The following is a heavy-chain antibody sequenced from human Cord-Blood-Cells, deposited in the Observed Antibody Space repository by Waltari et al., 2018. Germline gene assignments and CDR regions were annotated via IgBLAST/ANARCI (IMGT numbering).Heavy chain of an antibody. CDR3: ARGQLWAAPDY. D-gene: IGHD5-18*01. CDR2: INHSGST. Sequence: QVQLQQWGAGLLKPSETLSLTCAVYGGSFSGYYWSWIRQPPGKGLEWIGEINHSGSTNGNPSLKSRVTISVDTSKNQFSLKLSSVTAADTAVYYCARGQLWAAPDYWGQGTLVTVSS. J-gene: IGHJ4*02. CDR1: GGSFSGYY. V-gene: IGHV4-34*01.